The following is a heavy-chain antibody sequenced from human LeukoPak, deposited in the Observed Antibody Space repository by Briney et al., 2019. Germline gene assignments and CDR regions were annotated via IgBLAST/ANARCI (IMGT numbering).Heavy chain of an antibody. J-gene: IGHJ6*03. CDR2: ISAYNGNT. V-gene: IGHV1-18*01. CDR3: ARDTPVQLERRRGYYYMDV. CDR1: GGTFSSYA. Sequence: SVKVSCKASGGTFSSYAISWVRQAPGQGLEWMGWISAYNGNTNYAQKLQGRVTMTTDTSTSTAYMELRSLRSDDTAVYYCARDTPVQLERRRGYYYMDVWGKGTTVTVSS. D-gene: IGHD1-1*01.